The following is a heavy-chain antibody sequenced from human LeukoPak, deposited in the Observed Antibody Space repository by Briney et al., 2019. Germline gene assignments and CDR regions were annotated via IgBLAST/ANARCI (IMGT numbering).Heavy chain of an antibody. CDR1: GGSISSYY. J-gene: IGHJ3*02. Sequence: SETLSLTCTVSGGSISSYYWSWIRQPAGKGLEWIGRIYTSGSTNYNPSLKSRVTMSVDTSKNQFSLKLGSVTAADTAVYYCARASIPRYDFWSGYTAFDIWGQGTMVTVSS. D-gene: IGHD3-3*01. V-gene: IGHV4-4*07. CDR2: IYTSGST. CDR3: ARASIPRYDFWSGYTAFDI.